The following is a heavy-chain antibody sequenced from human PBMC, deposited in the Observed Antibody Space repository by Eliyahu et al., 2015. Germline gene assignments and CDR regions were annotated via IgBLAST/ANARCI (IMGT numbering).Heavy chain of an antibody. J-gene: IGHJ5*01. D-gene: IGHD6-19*01. CDR3: ARGYSSNMDWFES. V-gene: IGHV3-21*02. Sequence: EVQLVESGGGLVKPGGSXXLXCALHTIXXVRXGIGRVLEWVATINAGSDYVYYRDSVKGRFTISRDNAKDSLFLQMNSLRVEDTAVYYCARGYSSNMDWFESWGQGTQVTVSS. CDR2: INAGSDYV. CDR1: LHT.